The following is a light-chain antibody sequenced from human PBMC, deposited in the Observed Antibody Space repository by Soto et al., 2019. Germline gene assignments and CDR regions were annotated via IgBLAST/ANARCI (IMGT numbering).Light chain of an antibody. CDR1: RSDVGGYDY. Sequence: QSALTQPASVSGSPGQSITISCTGSRSDVGGYDYVSWYQHHPGKAPKLVIYEVNNRPSGVSDRFSGSKSGNTASLTISGLQSEDEAHYYCATWDDSLNAAVFGGGTQLTVL. CDR3: ATWDDSLNAAV. CDR2: EVN. J-gene: IGLJ7*01. V-gene: IGLV2-14*01.